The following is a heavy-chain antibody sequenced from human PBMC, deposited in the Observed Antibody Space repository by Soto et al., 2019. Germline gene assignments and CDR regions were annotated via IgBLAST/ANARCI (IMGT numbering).Heavy chain of an antibody. CDR3: ARDTLYQGLDVEY. D-gene: IGHD2-15*01. Sequence: EVQLVESGGGLVQPGGSLRLSCAASGFTFSSYWMHWVRQAPGKELVWVSLINSDGSSTSYADSVKGRFTISRANAKNTLYLQMNSLRAEDTAVYYCARDTLYQGLDVEYWGQGSLVTVSS. V-gene: IGHV3-74*01. J-gene: IGHJ4*02. CDR1: GFTFSSYW. CDR2: INSDGSST.